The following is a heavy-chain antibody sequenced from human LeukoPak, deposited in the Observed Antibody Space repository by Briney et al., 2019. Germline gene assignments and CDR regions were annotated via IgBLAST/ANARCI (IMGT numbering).Heavy chain of an antibody. V-gene: IGHV4-61*02. CDR1: GGSISSGSYY. CDR2: IYTSGST. J-gene: IGHJ3*02. CDR3: ARGRRDGYQDDAFDI. Sequence: PSQTLSLTCTVPGGSISSGSYYWSWIRQPAGKGLEWIGRIYTSGSTNYNPSLKSRVTISVDTSKYQFSLKLSSVTAADTAVYYCARGRRDGYQDDAFDIWGQGTMVTVSS. D-gene: IGHD5-24*01.